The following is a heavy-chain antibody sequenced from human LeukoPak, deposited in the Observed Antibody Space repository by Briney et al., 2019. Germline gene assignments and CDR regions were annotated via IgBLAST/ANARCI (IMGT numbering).Heavy chain of an antibody. D-gene: IGHD6-6*01. J-gene: IGHJ4*02. CDR2: INHSGST. CDR1: GGSFSGYY. CDR3: ASYYSSSSVY. Sequence: SETLSLTCAVYGGSFSGYYWSWIRQPPGKGLEWIGEINHSGSTNYNPSLKSRVTISVDTSKNQFSLKLSSETAADTAVYYCASYYSSSSVYWGQGTLVTVSS. V-gene: IGHV4-34*01.